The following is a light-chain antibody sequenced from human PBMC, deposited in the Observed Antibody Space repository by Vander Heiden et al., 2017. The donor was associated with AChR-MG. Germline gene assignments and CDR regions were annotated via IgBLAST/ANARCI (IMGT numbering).Light chain of an antibody. CDR2: STN. J-gene: IGLJ3*02. V-gene: IGLV8-61*01. Sequence: QTVVTQEPSFSVSLGGTVTLTCDLNSGSVSTSHYPSWFHQTPGQAPRTLIYSTNTRSSGVPDRFSGSILGNKAALTITGAQADDESDYYCALYMGSGIWVFGGGTKLTVL. CDR1: SGSVSTSHY. CDR3: ALYMGSGIWV.